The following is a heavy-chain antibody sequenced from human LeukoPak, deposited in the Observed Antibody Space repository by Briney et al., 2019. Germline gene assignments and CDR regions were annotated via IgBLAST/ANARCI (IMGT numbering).Heavy chain of an antibody. CDR3: ARDGPYGSGSPDY. V-gene: IGHV3-7*01. D-gene: IGHD3-10*01. CDR1: GFNFNSYW. Sequence: GGSLRLSCAASGFNFNSYWMTWVRQAPGKGLDWVANIKRDGSEKYYGDSVKGRFTISRDNMKNLVYLQMDSLRAEDTGVYYCARDGPYGSGSPDYWGQGTLVTVSS. J-gene: IGHJ4*02. CDR2: IKRDGSEK.